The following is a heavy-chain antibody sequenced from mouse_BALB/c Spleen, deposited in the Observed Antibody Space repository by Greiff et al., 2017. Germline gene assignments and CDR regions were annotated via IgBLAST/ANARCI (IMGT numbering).Heavy chain of an antibody. CDR1: GFTFSSFG. J-gene: IGHJ3*01. CDR2: ISSGSSTI. D-gene: IGHD1-1*01. Sequence: EVMLVESGGGLVQPGGSRKLSCAASGFTFSSFGMHWVRQAPEKGLEWVAYISSGSSTIYYADTVKGRFTISRDNPKNTLFLQMTSLRSEDTAMYYCARPTYGVVEGFAYWGQGTLVTVSA. V-gene: IGHV5-17*02. CDR3: ARPTYGVVEGFAY.